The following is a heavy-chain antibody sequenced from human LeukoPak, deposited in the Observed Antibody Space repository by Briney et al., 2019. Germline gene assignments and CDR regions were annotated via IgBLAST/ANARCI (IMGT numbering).Heavy chain of an antibody. Sequence: PGGSLRLSCAASGFTFSSYWMSWVRQAPGKGLEWVANIKEDGSGKNYVDSVRGRFTISRDKAKNSLYLQMNSLRAEDTAVYHCARTTAFDYWGQGTLVTVSS. V-gene: IGHV3-7*02. CDR1: GFTFSSYW. CDR3: ARTTAFDY. J-gene: IGHJ4*02. CDR2: IKEDGSGK. D-gene: IGHD4-17*01.